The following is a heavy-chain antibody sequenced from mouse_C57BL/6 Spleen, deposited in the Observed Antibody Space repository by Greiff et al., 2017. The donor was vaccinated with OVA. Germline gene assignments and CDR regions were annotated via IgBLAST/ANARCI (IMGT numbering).Heavy chain of an antibody. D-gene: IGHD2-4*01. CDR2: IDPSDSDT. V-gene: IGHV1-52*01. J-gene: IGHJ3*01. CDR3: ARPIYYDCDGFAY. Sequence: QVQLQQPGAELVRPGSSVKLSCTASGYTFTSYWMSWVRQRPIQGLEWIGNIDPSDSDTHYPQKFKDKDTLTVDKSSSTAYMQLSSLTSEDSAIYYDARPIYYDCDGFAYWGQGTLVTVSA. CDR1: GYTFTSYW.